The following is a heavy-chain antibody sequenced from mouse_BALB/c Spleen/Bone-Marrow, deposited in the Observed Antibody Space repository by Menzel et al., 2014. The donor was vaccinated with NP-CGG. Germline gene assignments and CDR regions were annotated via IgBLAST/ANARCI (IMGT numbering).Heavy chain of an antibody. Sequence: QVQLQQSGTELMKPGASVKISCKATGYAFSTYWIQWIKQRPGHGLDWIGEISPGTGNTNNNEKFRGKATFTADASSNTAYMHLSSLTSEDAAVYFCVIIGYQAWFTYWGRGTLVTVSP. CDR2: ISPGTGNT. CDR3: VIIGYQAWFTY. V-gene: IGHV1-9*01. D-gene: IGHD2-2*01. J-gene: IGHJ3*01. CDR1: GYAFSTYW.